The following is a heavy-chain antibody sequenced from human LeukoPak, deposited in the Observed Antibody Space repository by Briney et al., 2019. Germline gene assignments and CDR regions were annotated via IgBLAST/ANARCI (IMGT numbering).Heavy chain of an antibody. V-gene: IGHV3-74*01. CDR1: GFTCRRYW. D-gene: IGHD3-22*01. J-gene: IGHJ4*02. CDR3: AKDAPGLSYYDSSGYPFDY. Sequence: GGSLLLSGAAAGFTCRRYWRHWGRQAGGKGVGGVSRINSDGSSPSYAPSVKRRFTIPRDNSKNTLYLQMNSLRAEDTAVYYCAKDAPGLSYYDSSGYPFDYWGQGTLVTVSS. CDR2: INSDGSSP.